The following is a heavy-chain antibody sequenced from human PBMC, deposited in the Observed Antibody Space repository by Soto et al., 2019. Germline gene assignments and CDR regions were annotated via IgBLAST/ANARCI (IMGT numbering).Heavy chain of an antibody. Sequence: QVQLFQSGAEVKKPGASVKVSCKASGSTFSTYYWNWDRQAPGQGFEGMGKINPSGGSTTYAKKFQGRVTMTRDTSTTTVYMELSSLRSEDTAVYYCARYDYNGYYFDYWGQGTLVTVSS. V-gene: IGHV1-46*01. CDR3: ARYDYNGYYFDY. D-gene: IGHD4-4*01. J-gene: IGHJ4*02. CDR1: GSTFSTYY. CDR2: INPSGGST.